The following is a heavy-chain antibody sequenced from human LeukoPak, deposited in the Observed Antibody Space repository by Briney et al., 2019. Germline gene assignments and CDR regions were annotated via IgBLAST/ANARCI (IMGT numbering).Heavy chain of an antibody. V-gene: IGHV4-59*01. CDR2: IYYSGST. Sequence: SETLSLTCTVSGGSISSYYWSWIRQPPGKGLEWIGYIYYSGSTNYNPSLKSRVTISVDTSKNQFSLKLSSVTAADTAVYYRATTGPRGDNWFDPWGQGTLVTVSS. J-gene: IGHJ5*02. CDR1: GGSISSYY. CDR3: ATTGPRGDNWFDP. D-gene: IGHD4-17*01.